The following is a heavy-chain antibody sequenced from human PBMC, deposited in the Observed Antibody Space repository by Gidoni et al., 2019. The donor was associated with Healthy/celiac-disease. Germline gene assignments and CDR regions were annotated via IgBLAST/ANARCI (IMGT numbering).Heavy chain of an antibody. CDR2: IYYSGST. CDR3: ARGEAIAAREAYYFDY. V-gene: IGHV4-59*01. J-gene: IGHJ4*02. CDR1: GGSISSYY. D-gene: IGHD6-6*01. Sequence: QVQLQESGPGLVKPSETLSLTGTVSGGSISSYYWSWIRQPPGKGLEWIGYIYYSGSTNYNPSLKSRVTISVDTSKNQFSLKLSSVTAADTAVYYCARGEAIAAREAYYFDYWGQGTLVTVSS.